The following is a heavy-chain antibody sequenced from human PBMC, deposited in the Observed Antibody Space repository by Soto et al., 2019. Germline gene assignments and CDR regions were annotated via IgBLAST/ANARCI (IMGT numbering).Heavy chain of an antibody. Sequence: PSETLSLTCTVSGGSISSSSYYWGWIRQPPGKGLEWIGEINHSGSTNYNPSLKSRVTISVDTSKNQFSLKLSSVTAADTAVYYWARPAPSYGPTSFDYWGQGTLVIVSS. V-gene: IGHV4-39*07. D-gene: IGHD5-18*01. CDR1: GGSISSSSYY. J-gene: IGHJ4*02. CDR2: INHSGST. CDR3: ARPAPSYGPTSFDY.